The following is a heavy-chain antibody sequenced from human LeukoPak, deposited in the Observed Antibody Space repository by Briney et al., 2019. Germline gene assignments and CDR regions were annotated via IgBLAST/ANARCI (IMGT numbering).Heavy chain of an antibody. Sequence: SETLSLTCTVSGYSISSGYYWGWIRQLPGKGLEWIGYIYHSGSTYYNPSLKSRVTISVDRSKNQFSLKLSSVTAADTAVYYCARVGGLGYFYGMDVWGQGTTVTVSS. CDR2: IYHSGST. J-gene: IGHJ6*02. V-gene: IGHV4-38-2*02. CDR3: ARVGGLGYFYGMDV. CDR1: GYSISSGYY. D-gene: IGHD3-16*01.